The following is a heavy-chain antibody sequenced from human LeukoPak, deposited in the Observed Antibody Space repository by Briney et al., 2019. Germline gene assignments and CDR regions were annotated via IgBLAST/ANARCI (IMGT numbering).Heavy chain of an antibody. D-gene: IGHD3-22*01. CDR2: IYTGGNS. CDR3: ARGGRGSAAVVAPRSFDI. V-gene: IGHV3-53*01. Sequence: PGGSLRLSCAASGFTVSSNYMSWVRQAPGKGLEWVSVIYTGGNSYYAGSVQGRFIISRDISKNTLYLQMNNLRAEDSALCYCARGGRGSAAVVAPRSFDIWGQGTMVTVSS. CDR1: GFTVSSNY. J-gene: IGHJ3*02.